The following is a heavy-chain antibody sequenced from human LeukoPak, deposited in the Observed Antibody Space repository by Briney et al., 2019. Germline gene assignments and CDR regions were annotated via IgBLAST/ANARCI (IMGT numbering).Heavy chain of an antibody. CDR2: ISSSGSST. Sequence: GGSLRLSCAASGFTFSNYAMGWVRQAPGKGLEWVSAISSSGSSTYHADSVKGRFTISRDKFRNTLYLQMNSLRAEDTAVYYCAKTRPLDSSSWSHGDYWGQGTLVTVSS. D-gene: IGHD6-13*01. CDR1: GFTFSNYA. CDR3: AKTRPLDSSSWSHGDY. V-gene: IGHV3-23*01. J-gene: IGHJ4*02.